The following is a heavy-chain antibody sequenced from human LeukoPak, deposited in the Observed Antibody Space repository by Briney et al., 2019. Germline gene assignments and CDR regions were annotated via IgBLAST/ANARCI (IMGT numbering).Heavy chain of an antibody. V-gene: IGHV4-39*01. J-gene: IGHJ6*02. CDR2: IYYSGST. CDR3: ATLVTYGMDV. CDR1: GGSISSSSDY. Sequence: SETLSLTCTVSGGSISSSSDYWGWIRQPPGKGLEWIGSIYYSGSTYYNPSLKSRVTISVDTSKNQFSLKLSSVTAADTAVYYCATLVTYGMDVWGQGTTVTVSS.